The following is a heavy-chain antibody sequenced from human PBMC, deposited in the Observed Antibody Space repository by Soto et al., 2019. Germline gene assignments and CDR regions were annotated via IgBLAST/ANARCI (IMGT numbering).Heavy chain of an antibody. CDR1: GYSFTIYW. D-gene: IGHD3-22*01. CDR2: IYPGDSDT. J-gene: IGHJ4*02. Sequence: GESVKISCKGSGYSFTIYWIGWVLQMPGKGLEWMGIIYPGDSDTRYSPSFQGQVTISADKSISTAYLQWSSLKASDTAMYYCARILDYYDSSGYYIDYWGQGTLVTVSS. CDR3: ARILDYYDSSGYYIDY. V-gene: IGHV5-51*01.